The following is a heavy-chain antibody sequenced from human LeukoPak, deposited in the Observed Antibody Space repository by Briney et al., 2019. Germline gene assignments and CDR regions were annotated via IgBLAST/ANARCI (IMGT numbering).Heavy chain of an antibody. J-gene: IGHJ4*02. CDR3: ARDSYGSGAIDY. CDR1: GYSFTSNG. V-gene: IGHV1-18*01. CDR2: ISGYNGNT. D-gene: IGHD3-10*01. Sequence: ASVKVSRKASGYSFTSNGINWVRQAPGQGLEWMGWISGYNGNTNYAQKLQDRVTMTTDTSTSTAYMELRSLRFDDTAVYYCARDSYGSGAIDYWGQGTLVTVSS.